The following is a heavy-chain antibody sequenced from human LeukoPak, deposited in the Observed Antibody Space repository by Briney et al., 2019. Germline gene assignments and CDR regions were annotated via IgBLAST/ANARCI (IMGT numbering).Heavy chain of an antibody. D-gene: IGHD6-13*01. CDR2: IIGSGGST. CDR3: ARDHWVAAAGEDPFDY. J-gene: IGHJ4*02. CDR1: GFTFSSYA. V-gene: IGHV3-23*01. Sequence: GGSLRLSCSASGFTFSSYAMSWVRQAPGKGLEWVSVIIGSGGSTYYADSVKGRFTISRDNAKNSLYLQMNSLRAEDTAVYYCARDHWVAAAGEDPFDYWGQGTLVTVSS.